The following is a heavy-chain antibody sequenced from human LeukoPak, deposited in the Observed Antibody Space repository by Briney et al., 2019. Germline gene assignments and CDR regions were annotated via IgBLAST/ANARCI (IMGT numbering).Heavy chain of an antibody. CDR3: GRERNAYYMDV. Sequence: GGSLRLSCAASGFTFGTFWMHCVRQGPEKGLVWVSGITADGSTGYADSVKGRFTISRDNAKNTLYLQLSRLSSEDTAVYYCGRERNAYYMDVWGKGTTVTVSS. V-gene: IGHV3-74*01. CDR2: ITADGST. CDR1: GFTFGTFW. J-gene: IGHJ6*03.